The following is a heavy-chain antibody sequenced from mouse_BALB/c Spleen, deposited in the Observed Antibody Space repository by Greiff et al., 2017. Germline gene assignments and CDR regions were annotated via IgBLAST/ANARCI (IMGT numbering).Heavy chain of an antibody. Sequence: EVKLVESGGGLVKPGGSLKLSCAASGFTFSSYGMSWVRQTPEKRLEWVASISSGGSTSYPDSVKDRFTISRDNARNILYLQMSSLRSEDTAMYYCARGVDDYDAYFDYWGQGTTLTVSS. CDR2: ISSGGST. V-gene: IGHV5-6-5*01. CDR3: ARGVDDYDAYFDY. J-gene: IGHJ2*01. CDR1: GFTFSSYG. D-gene: IGHD2-4*01.